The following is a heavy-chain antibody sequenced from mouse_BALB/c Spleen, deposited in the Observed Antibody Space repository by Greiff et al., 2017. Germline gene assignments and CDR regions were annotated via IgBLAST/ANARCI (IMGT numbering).Heavy chain of an antibody. CDR3: ARITTATGFGC. V-gene: IGHV5-6-5*01. CDR2: ISSGGST. D-gene: IGHD1-2*01. CDR1: GFTFSSYA. J-gene: IGHJ2*01. Sequence: EVKLMESGGGLVKPGGSLKLSCAASGFTFSSYAMSWVRQTPEKRLEWVASISSGGSTYYPDSVKGRFTISRDNARNILYLQMSSLRSEDTAMYYCARITTATGFGCWGQGTTLTVSS.